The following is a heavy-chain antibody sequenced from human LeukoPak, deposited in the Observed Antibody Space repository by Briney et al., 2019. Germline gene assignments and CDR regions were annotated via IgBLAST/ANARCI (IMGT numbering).Heavy chain of an antibody. V-gene: IGHV3-7*03. CDR2: IKEDGGEI. J-gene: IGHJ4*02. CDR3: ARSGYSHSWDY. Sequence: PGGSLRLSCAASGFTFSSYWMSRVRQAPGKGLEWVANIKEDGGEIHFVDSMKGRFTISRDNAKNSLYLQMNSLRGDDTAVYYCARSGYSHSWDYWGQGTLVIVSS. D-gene: IGHD1-26*01. CDR1: GFTFSSYW.